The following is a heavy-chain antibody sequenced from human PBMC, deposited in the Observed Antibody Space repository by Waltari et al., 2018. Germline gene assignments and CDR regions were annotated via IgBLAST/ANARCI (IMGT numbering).Heavy chain of an antibody. CDR2: IYSGGST. CDR1: GFTFSSYA. Sequence: EVQLLESGGGLVQPGGSLRLSCAASGFTFSSYAMSWVRQAPGKGLEWVSVIYSGGSTYYADSVKGRFTISRDNSKNTLYLQMNSLRAEDTAVYYCAKSGRFCSSTSCYFGIDYWGQGTLVTVSS. D-gene: IGHD2-2*01. V-gene: IGHV3-23*03. CDR3: AKSGRFCSSTSCYFGIDY. J-gene: IGHJ4*02.